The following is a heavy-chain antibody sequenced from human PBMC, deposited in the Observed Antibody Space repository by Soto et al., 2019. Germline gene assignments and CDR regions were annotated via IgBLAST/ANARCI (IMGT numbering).Heavy chain of an antibody. Sequence: QVQLVESGGGVVQPGRSLRLSCAASGFTFSSYAMHWVRQAPGQGLEWVAVISYDGSNKYYADSVKGRFTISRDNSKNTLYLQMNSLRAEDTAAYYCARDGGRSNTYYYYYYGMDVWGQGTTVTVSS. CDR1: GFTFSSYA. J-gene: IGHJ6*02. D-gene: IGHD3-16*01. CDR2: ISYDGSNK. V-gene: IGHV3-30-3*01. CDR3: ARDGGRSNTYYYYYYGMDV.